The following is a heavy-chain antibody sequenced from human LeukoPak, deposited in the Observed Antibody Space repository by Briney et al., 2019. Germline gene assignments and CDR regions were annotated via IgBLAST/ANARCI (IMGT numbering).Heavy chain of an antibody. CDR2: ISGSGGST. Sequence: GGSLRLSCAASGFTFSSYAMSWVRQAPGKGLEWVSAISGSGGSTYYADSVKGRFTISRGNSKNTLYLQMNSLRAEDTAVYYRAKGDQRTLWLHPFFDYWGQGTLVTVSS. J-gene: IGHJ4*02. V-gene: IGHV3-23*01. CDR1: GFTFSSYA. D-gene: IGHD5-18*01. CDR3: AKGDQRTLWLHPFFDY.